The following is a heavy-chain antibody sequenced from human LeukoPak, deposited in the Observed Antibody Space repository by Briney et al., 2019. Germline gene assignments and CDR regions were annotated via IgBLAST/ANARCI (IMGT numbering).Heavy chain of an antibody. J-gene: IGHJ4*02. Sequence: GGSLRLSCAASGFTFSSYSMNWVRQAPGKGLEWVANIKQDGSEKYYVDSVKGRFTISRDNAKNSLYLQMNSLRAEDTAVYYCARDTMLARTDYWGQGTLVTVSS. V-gene: IGHV3-7*01. D-gene: IGHD3-22*01. CDR2: IKQDGSEK. CDR3: ARDTMLARTDY. CDR1: GFTFSSYS.